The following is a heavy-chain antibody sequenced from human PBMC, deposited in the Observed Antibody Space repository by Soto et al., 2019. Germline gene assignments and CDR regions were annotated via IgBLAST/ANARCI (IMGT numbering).Heavy chain of an antibody. D-gene: IGHD2-15*01. Sequence: SETLSLTCTVSGGSISTSGYSWGWIRQPPGKGLEWIGSMHYSGGTYNNPSLKSRVTMSVDTSKNHFSLKLGSVTAADTAVYYCARHRYCSGGSCYHLDNWFDPWGQGTLVTVSS. J-gene: IGHJ5*02. CDR2: MHYSGGT. V-gene: IGHV4-39*01. CDR1: GGSISTSGYS. CDR3: ARHRYCSGGSCYHLDNWFDP.